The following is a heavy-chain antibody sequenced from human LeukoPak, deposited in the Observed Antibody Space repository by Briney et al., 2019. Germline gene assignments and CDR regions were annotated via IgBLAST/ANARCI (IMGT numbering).Heavy chain of an antibody. Sequence: GGSLRLSRAASGFTVSSNYMSWVRQAPGKGLEWVSVIYSGGSTYHADSVKGRFTISRDNSKNTLYLQMNRLRAEDTPVYYRARYGDPSEVDYWGQGTLVTVSS. V-gene: IGHV3-66*01. CDR3: ARYGDPSEVDY. D-gene: IGHD4-17*01. CDR1: GFTVSSNY. J-gene: IGHJ4*02. CDR2: IYSGGST.